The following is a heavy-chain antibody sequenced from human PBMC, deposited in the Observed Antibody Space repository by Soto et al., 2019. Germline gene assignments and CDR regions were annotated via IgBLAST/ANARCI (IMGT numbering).Heavy chain of an antibody. V-gene: IGHV3-21*01. D-gene: IGHD3-22*01. Sequence: GGSLELSCVASGFSFSLYSMNWVRQAPGKGLEWVSCITRRGAYIYYTDSVKGRFTVSRDDAKNSMYLQMNSLRVEDTAVYYCARNPPDYYDSSGDDSFNIWGLGTMVTVSS. CDR1: GFSFSLYS. CDR2: ITRRGAYI. J-gene: IGHJ3*02. CDR3: ARNPPDYYDSSGDDSFNI.